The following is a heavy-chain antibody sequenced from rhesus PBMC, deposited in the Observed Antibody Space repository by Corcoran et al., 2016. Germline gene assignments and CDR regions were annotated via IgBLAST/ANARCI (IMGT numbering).Heavy chain of an antibody. V-gene: IGHV3-115*02. Sequence: EVQLAESGGGLVQPGGSLRLSCVASGFTCSGYEMHWVRQAPGKGRETVSVIGGDSTYTHDADSVKGRFTISRDNAENSLSLQMNSLRAEDTAVYYCARHRSLDVWGRGILVTVSS. CDR2: IGGDSTYT. CDR3: ARHRSLDV. CDR1: GFTCSGYE. J-gene: IGHJ5-2*02.